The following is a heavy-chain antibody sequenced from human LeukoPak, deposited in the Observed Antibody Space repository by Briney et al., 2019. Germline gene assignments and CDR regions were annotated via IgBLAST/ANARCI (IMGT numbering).Heavy chain of an antibody. Sequence: PSETLSLTCAVYGGSFSGYYWSWLRQPPGKGLEWIGEINHSGSTNYNPSLKSRVTISVDTSKNQFSLKLSSVTAADTAVYYCARGSPLYFWSGYYPLYWFDPWGQGTLVPVSS. CDR1: GGSFSGYY. D-gene: IGHD3-3*01. CDR2: INHSGST. J-gene: IGHJ5*02. V-gene: IGHV4-34*01. CDR3: ARGSPLYFWSGYYPLYWFDP.